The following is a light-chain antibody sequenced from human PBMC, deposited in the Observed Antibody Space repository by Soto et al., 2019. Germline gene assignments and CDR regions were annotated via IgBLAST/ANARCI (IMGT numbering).Light chain of an antibody. CDR1: QSVSSVY. J-gene: IGKJ1*01. V-gene: IGKV3-20*01. Sequence: EVVLTQSPGTLSLSPGERATLSCRASQSVSSVYLAWYQQRPGQAPSLLMYGASSRATGTPERFSGSGSGTDFTLTISRLEPEDFAVYYCQQYGSSPRTFGQETKVDIK. CDR3: QQYGSSPRT. CDR2: GAS.